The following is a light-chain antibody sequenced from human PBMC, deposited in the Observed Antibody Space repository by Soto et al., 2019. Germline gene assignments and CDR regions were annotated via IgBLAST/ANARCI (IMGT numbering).Light chain of an antibody. Sequence: DIQLTQSPSFLSASVGDRVTITCRASQPISNYLAWYQQKPGKAPELLIYSASTLQSGVPSRFSGSGSWTEFSLTIRALQPEDFATYYCQQYNAYSATFGQGTRLEIK. V-gene: IGKV1-9*01. CDR3: QQYNAYSAT. CDR2: SAS. J-gene: IGKJ5*01. CDR1: QPISNY.